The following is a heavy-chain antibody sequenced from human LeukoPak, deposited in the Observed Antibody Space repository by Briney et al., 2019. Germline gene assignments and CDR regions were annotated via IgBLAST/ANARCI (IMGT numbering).Heavy chain of an antibody. Sequence: SETLSLTCTVSGGSISSSSYYWGWIRQPPGKGLEWIGSIYYSGSTYYNPSLKSRVTISVDTSKNQFSLKLSSVTAADTAVYYCARMRDFWSGSAAGFDPWGQGTLVTVSS. D-gene: IGHD3-3*01. CDR3: ARMRDFWSGSAAGFDP. CDR1: GGSISSSSYY. J-gene: IGHJ5*02. CDR2: IYYSGST. V-gene: IGHV4-39*01.